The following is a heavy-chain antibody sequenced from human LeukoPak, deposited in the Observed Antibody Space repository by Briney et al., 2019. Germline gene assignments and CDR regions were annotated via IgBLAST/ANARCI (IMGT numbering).Heavy chain of an antibody. Sequence: ASVKVSCKTSGYTFTSYDINWVRQATGQGLEWMGWMNPNSGNTGYAQKFQGRVTMTRNIFISTAYMELSSLRSEDTAVYYCARDLGYCTNGVCHTRFDYWGQGTLDAVSS. CDR1: GYTFTSYD. J-gene: IGHJ4*02. D-gene: IGHD2-8*01. CDR2: MNPNSGNT. CDR3: ARDLGYCTNGVCHTRFDY. V-gene: IGHV1-8*01.